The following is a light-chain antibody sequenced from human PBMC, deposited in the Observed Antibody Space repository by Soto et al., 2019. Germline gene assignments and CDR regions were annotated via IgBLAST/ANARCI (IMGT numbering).Light chain of an antibody. CDR2: DAS. CDR1: QSVSSY. Sequence: EIVLTQSPATLSLSPGERATLSCRASQSVSSYLAWYQQKPGQAPRLLIYDASNRATGIPARFSGSGSGTDFTLTISSLEPEVFAVYYCQKRSNWLTFGGGTKVEIK. V-gene: IGKV3-11*01. CDR3: QKRSNWLT. J-gene: IGKJ4*01.